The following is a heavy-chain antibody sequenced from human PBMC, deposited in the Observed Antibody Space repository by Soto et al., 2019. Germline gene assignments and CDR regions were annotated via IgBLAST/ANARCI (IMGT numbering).Heavy chain of an antibody. J-gene: IGHJ4*02. CDR1: GYTFTSYA. Sequence: VASVKVSCKASGYTFTSYAMHWVRQAPGQRLEWMGWINAGNGNTKYSQKFQGRVTITRDTSASTAYMELSSLSSEDTAVYYCASHDSSGYFSGFDYWGQGTLVTVSS. V-gene: IGHV1-3*01. CDR2: INAGNGNT. D-gene: IGHD3-22*01. CDR3: ASHDSSGYFSGFDY.